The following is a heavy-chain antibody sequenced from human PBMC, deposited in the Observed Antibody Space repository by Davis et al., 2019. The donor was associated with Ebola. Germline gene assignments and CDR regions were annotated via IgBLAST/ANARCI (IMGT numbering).Heavy chain of an antibody. CDR2: IYSGGTT. CDR1: GFTVSSNY. D-gene: IGHD3-22*01. Sequence: GESLKISCAASGFTVSSNYMSWVRQAPGKGLEWVSVIYSGGTTYYADSVKGRFTISRDTSKNTLNLQMNSLRAEDTAVYYCARGGYYTQIYYYHGMDVWGQGTTVTVSS. CDR3: ARGGYYTQIYYYHGMDV. V-gene: IGHV3-66*01. J-gene: IGHJ6*02.